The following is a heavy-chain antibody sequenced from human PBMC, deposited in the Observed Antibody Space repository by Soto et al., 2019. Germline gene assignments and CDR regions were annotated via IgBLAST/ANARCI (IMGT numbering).Heavy chain of an antibody. D-gene: IGHD3-3*01. V-gene: IGHV3-30*18. J-gene: IGHJ4*02. CDR1: EFTFSNFG. CDR2: ISADVNDK. CDR3: VKGSDVARQELDY. Sequence: QVQLVESGGGVVQPGRSLRLSCAASEFTFSNFGMHWVRQAPGKGLEWVADISADVNDKYFSGSVKGRFTISRDNSKNSLLLKMNRVRVADTAVYYCVKGSDVARQELDYWGQGTLVTVSS.